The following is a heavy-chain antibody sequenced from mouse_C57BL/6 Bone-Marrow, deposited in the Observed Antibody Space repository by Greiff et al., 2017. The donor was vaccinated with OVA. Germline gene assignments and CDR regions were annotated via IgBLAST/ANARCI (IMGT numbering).Heavy chain of an antibody. Sequence: EVQVVESGGDLVKPGGSLKLSCAASGFTFSSYGMSWVRQTPDKRLEWVATISSGGSYTYYPDSVKGRFTISRDNAKNTLYLQMSSLKSEDTAMYYCARPLGGSYWGQGTLVTVSA. J-gene: IGHJ3*01. V-gene: IGHV5-6*01. CDR2: ISSGGSYT. CDR1: GFTFSSYG. D-gene: IGHD4-1*01. CDR3: ARPLGGSY.